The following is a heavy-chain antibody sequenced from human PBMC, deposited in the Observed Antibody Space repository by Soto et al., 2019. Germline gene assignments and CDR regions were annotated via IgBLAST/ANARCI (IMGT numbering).Heavy chain of an antibody. CDR1: GFTFSSYS. Sequence: GGSLRLSCAASGFTFSSYSMNWVRQAPGKGLEWVSYMSSSSSNIYYADSVKGRFTISRDNAKNSLFLQMNSLRAEDTAVYYCARVRYSSSPHCHYWGHGTLVTVSS. V-gene: IGHV3-48*01. D-gene: IGHD6-6*01. CDR2: MSSSSSNI. CDR3: ARVRYSSSPHCHY. J-gene: IGHJ4*01.